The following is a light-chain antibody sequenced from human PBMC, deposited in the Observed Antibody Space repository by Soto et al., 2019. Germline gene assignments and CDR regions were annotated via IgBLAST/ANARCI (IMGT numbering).Light chain of an antibody. CDR1: QSIRIW. CDR2: DAS. CDR3: QQRYGSPRN. V-gene: IGKV1-39*01. J-gene: IGKJ2*02. Sequence: VQMTKSPSTLSSSIGDRVTITCRASQSIRIWLSWYQQKPGKAPKLLIYDASSLQSGVPSRFSGSGSGTDFNLTVSSLQPEDFATYYCQQRYGSPRNFGQGSK.